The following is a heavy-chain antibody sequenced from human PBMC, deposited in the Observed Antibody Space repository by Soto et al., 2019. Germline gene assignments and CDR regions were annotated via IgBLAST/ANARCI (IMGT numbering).Heavy chain of an antibody. CDR3: ARGGVV. V-gene: IGHV3-48*03. CDR2: ISERGITT. CDR1: GFNFSNFG. D-gene: IGHD2-8*01. J-gene: IGHJ4*02. Sequence: GGSLRLSCVASGFNFSNFGMNWVHQAPGRGLEWISLISERGITTTYADSVRSRFTVSRDNAQSSLYLQMDRLTVEDTGVYYCARGGVVWGRGVLVTVSS.